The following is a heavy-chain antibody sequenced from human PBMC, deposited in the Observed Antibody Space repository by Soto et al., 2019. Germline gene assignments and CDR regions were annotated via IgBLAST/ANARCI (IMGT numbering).Heavy chain of an antibody. D-gene: IGHD1-20*01. CDR3: VKGSRAAPRYNRFDQ. J-gene: IGHJ4*02. CDR1: GFMFEDYA. CDR2: ITPHSATV. Sequence: HPGGSLRLSCEASGFMFEDYAMHWVRQVPGKGLEWVAGITPHSATVGYADSVRGRFNISRDDAMQTVSLQMDGLRDEDTAIYYCVKGSRAAPRYNRFDQWGQGTLVTVSS. V-gene: IGHV3-9*01.